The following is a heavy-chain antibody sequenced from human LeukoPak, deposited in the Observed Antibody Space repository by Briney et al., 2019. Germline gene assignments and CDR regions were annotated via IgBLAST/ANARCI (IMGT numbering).Heavy chain of an antibody. J-gene: IGHJ3*01. D-gene: IGHD3-16*01. Sequence: GGSLRLSCAASGFSLSGSWMHWVRQGPGKGLEWVSHIYKDATTIRYADSVKGRFTISRDNAKNTVYLQMSSLRADDTAVYYCARDLDYVRENFWYDAFDLWGQGTLVTVSS. CDR3: ARDLDYVRENFWYDAFDL. V-gene: IGHV3-74*01. CDR1: GFSLSGSW. CDR2: IYKDATTI.